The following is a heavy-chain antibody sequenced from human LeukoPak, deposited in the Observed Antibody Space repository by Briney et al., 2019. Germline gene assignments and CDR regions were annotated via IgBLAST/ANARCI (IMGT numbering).Heavy chain of an antibody. CDR3: AKQRRRGELYRVGYMDV. CDR2: ISGSGGST. CDR1: GFTFSSYA. Sequence: PGGSLRLSCAASGFTFSSYAMSWVRQAPGKGLEWVSAISGSGGSTYYADSVKGRFTISRDNSKNTLYLQMNSLRAEDTAVYYCAKQRRRGELYRVGYMDVWGKGTTVTVSS. J-gene: IGHJ6*03. V-gene: IGHV3-23*01. D-gene: IGHD3-16*01.